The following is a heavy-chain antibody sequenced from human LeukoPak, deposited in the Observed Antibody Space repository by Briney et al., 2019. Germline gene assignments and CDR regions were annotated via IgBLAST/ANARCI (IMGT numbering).Heavy chain of an antibody. V-gene: IGHV4-59*01. CDR2: IHYSGIT. CDR3: AAQLRYFSTPKLAETTPIDY. Sequence: SETLSLTCTVSGDSISSYYWNWIRQPPGKGLEWIGYIHYSGITTYNPSLKSRVTISVDTSKNQFSLKLSSVTAADTAVYYCAAQLRYFSTPKLAETTPIDYWGQGTLVTVSS. D-gene: IGHD3-9*01. CDR1: GDSISSYY. J-gene: IGHJ4*02.